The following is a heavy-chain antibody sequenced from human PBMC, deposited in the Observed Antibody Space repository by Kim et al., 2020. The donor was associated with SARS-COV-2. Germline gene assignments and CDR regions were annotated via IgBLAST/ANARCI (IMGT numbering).Heavy chain of an antibody. D-gene: IGHD3-3*01. V-gene: IGHV1-18*01. CDR3: ARVGYYVFWSGYIDY. J-gene: IGHJ4*02. CDR2: ISAYNGNT. Sequence: ASVKVSCKASGYTFTSYGISWVRQAPGQGLEWMGWISAYNGNTNYAQKLQGRVTMTTDTSTSTAYMELRSLRSDDTAVYYCARVGYYVFWSGYIDYWGQGTLVTVSS. CDR1: GYTFTSYG.